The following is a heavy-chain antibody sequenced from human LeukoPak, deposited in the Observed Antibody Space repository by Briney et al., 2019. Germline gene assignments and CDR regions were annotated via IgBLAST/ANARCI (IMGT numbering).Heavy chain of an antibody. Sequence: PGGSLRLSCAASGFTFSSYSMNRVRQAPGKGLEWVSSISSSSSYIYYEDSVKGRFTISRDNAENSLYLQMNSLRAEDTAVYYCARDTLDYYDSGYDAFDIWGQGTMVTVSS. CDR1: GFTFSSYS. D-gene: IGHD3-22*01. CDR2: ISSSSSYI. V-gene: IGHV3-21*01. CDR3: ARDTLDYYDSGYDAFDI. J-gene: IGHJ3*02.